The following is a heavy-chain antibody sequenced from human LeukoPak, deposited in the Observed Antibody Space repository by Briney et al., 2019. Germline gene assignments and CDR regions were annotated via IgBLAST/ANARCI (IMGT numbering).Heavy chain of an antibody. CDR2: IKSQNAGGTA. CDR3: TKTFYSDSTFDY. D-gene: IGHD4-11*01. CDR1: GFTFSTAW. V-gene: IGHV3-15*01. Sequence: PGGSLRLSCVASGFTFSTAWMAWLRQAPGKGLEWVARIKSQNAGGTADYAAPVKGRFTISRDDSKSTLFLQMNSLRTEDTAVYYCTKTFYSDSTFDYWGQGTLVTVSS. J-gene: IGHJ4*02.